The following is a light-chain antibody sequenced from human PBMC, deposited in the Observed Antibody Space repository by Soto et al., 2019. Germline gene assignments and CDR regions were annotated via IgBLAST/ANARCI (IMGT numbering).Light chain of an antibody. CDR1: QSVSSNF. J-gene: IGKJ1*01. CDR2: GAS. V-gene: IGKV3-20*01. Sequence: EIVLTQSPGTLSLSPGERATLSCKASQSVSSNFLAWYQRKPGQAPRLLIYGASYRATDIPYRFSGSGSGTVFTLTITRLEPEDFAVYCCQQYGTSPPTFGQGTKVEI. CDR3: QQYGTSPPT.